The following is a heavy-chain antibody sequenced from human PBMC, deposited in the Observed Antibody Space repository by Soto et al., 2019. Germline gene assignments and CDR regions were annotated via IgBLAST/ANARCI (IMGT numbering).Heavy chain of an antibody. V-gene: IGHV1-8*01. CDR1: GYTFTSYD. Sequence: QVQLVQSGAEVKKPGASVKVSCKASGYTFTSYDINWVRQATGQGLEWMGWMNPNSGNTGYAQKFQGRVTRXXTASMSTGYMELSSLRSEDTAVYYCARGINYYASGDDAFDIWGQGTMVTVSS. J-gene: IGHJ3*02. D-gene: IGHD3-10*01. CDR3: ARGINYYASGDDAFDI. CDR2: MNPNSGNT.